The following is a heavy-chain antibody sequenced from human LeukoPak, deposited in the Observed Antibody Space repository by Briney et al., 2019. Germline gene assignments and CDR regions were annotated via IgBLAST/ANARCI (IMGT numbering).Heavy chain of an antibody. Sequence: SETLSLTCAVHGGSFNGFYWTWMRQAPGKGPEWIGEINHSRGTSYTASLWSRVTISQETSKNQFSLKLNSVTDADTAVYYCARGLGEGYPDSWGQGTLVIVSS. CDR2: INHSRGT. J-gene: IGHJ4*02. D-gene: IGHD5-24*01. CDR1: GGSFNGFY. V-gene: IGHV4-34*01. CDR3: ARGLGEGYPDS.